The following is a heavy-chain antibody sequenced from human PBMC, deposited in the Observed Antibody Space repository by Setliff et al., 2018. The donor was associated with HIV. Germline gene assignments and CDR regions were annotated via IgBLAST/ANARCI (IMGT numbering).Heavy chain of an antibody. CDR3: ARDGGMGVYYMDV. V-gene: IGHV3-9*01. CDR1: GFTFDDYA. J-gene: IGHJ6*03. D-gene: IGHD1-26*01. CDR2: ITWDSKRI. Sequence: GGSLRLSCAASGFTFDDYAMHWGRQSTGKGLEWVAGITWDSKRIAYADSVKGRFTISRDNAKNSLYLQMNSLRAEDTAVYYCARDGGMGVYYMDVWGKGTTVTVSS.